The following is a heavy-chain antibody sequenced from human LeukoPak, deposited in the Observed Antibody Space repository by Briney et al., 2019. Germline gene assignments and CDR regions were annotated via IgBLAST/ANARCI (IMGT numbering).Heavy chain of an antibody. V-gene: IGHV3-7*01. Sequence: SLRLSCAASGFTFSSYWMSWVRQAPGQGLEWVANIKQDGSEKYYVDSVKGRFTISRDNAKNSLYLQMNSLRAEDTAVCYCARDSPYYYYMDVWGKGTTVTVSS. CDR2: IKQDGSEK. CDR1: GFTFSSYW. CDR3: ARDSPYYYYMDV. J-gene: IGHJ6*03.